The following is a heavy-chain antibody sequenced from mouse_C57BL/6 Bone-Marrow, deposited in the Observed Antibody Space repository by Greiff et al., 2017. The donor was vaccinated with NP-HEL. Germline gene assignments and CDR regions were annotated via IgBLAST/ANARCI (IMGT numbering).Heavy chain of an antibody. J-gene: IGHJ2*01. CDR2: ISYDGSH. CDR1: GYSITSGYY. V-gene: IGHV3-6*01. CDR3: ARENGYYFDY. Sequence: EVHLVESGPGLVKPSQSLSLTCSVTGYSITSGYYWNWIRQFPGNKLEWMGYISYDGSHNYNPSLKNRISITRDTSKNQFFLKLNSVTTEDTATYYCARENGYYFDYWGQGTTLTVSS.